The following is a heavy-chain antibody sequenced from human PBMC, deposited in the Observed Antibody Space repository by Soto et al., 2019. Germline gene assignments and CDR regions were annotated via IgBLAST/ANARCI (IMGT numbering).Heavy chain of an antibody. Sequence: TLSLTCTVSGVSISSGGYYWIWIRQHPGKGLEWIGYIYYSGSTYYNPSLKSRVTISVDTSKNQFSLKLSSVTAADTAVYYCARADDSSGYYPSYFDYWGQGTLVTVSS. CDR2: IYYSGST. D-gene: IGHD3-22*01. J-gene: IGHJ4*02. CDR1: GVSISSGGYY. CDR3: ARADDSSGYYPSYFDY. V-gene: IGHV4-31*03.